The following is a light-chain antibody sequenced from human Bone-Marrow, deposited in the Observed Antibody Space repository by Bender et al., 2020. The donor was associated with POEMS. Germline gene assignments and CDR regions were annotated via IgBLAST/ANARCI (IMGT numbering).Light chain of an antibody. J-gene: IGLJ3*02. CDR2: DVS. CDR3: SSYTTSNTLV. V-gene: IGLV2-14*01. CDR1: SSDVGGYNY. Sequence: QSALTQPASVSGSPGQSVTISCTGTSSDVGGYNYVSWYQQHPGKAPKLIIHDVSNRPPGLSNRFSGSKSGNTASLTISGLQAEDEANYYCSSYTTSNTLVFGGGTKLTVL.